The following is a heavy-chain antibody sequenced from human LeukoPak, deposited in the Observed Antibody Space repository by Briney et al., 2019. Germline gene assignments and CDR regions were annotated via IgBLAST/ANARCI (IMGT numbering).Heavy chain of an antibody. Sequence: WGSLTLSCAASRFTFSNYSMSWIRQAPGKGLEWVSGISGSGGSTYYADSVTRRFTIYRNNSQNKLYLPITSLRADDTDVYYCAKDFYGDYDWYFDLWGRGTLVTVSS. CDR1: RFTFSNYS. D-gene: IGHD4-17*01. CDR2: ISGSGGST. V-gene: IGHV3-23*01. J-gene: IGHJ2*01. CDR3: AKDFYGDYDWYFDL.